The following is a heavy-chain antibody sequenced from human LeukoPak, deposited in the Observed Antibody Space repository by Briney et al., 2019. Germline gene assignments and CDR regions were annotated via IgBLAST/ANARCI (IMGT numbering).Heavy chain of an antibody. CDR2: TYYRSKWYN. CDR1: GDIVSSNSAA. CDR3: ARDYYDSSGYFNFESRYYFDY. Sequence: KLSQTLSLTCAISGDIVSSNSAAWNWIRQSPSRGLEWLGRTYYRSKWYNDYAVSVKSRITINPDTSKNQFSLQLNSVTPEDTAVYYCARDYYDSSGYFNFESRYYFDYWGQGTLVTVSS. D-gene: IGHD3-22*01. J-gene: IGHJ4*02. V-gene: IGHV6-1*01.